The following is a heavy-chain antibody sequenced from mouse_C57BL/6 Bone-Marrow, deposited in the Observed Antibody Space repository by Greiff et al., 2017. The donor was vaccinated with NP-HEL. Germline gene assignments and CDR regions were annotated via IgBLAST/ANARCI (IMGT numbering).Heavy chain of an antibody. CDR2: IYPGDGDT. CDR3: ASLYGSGSIYAMDY. V-gene: IGHV1-82*01. CDR1: GYAFSSSW. Sequence: QVQLKQSGPELVKPGASVKISCKASGYAFSSSWMNWVQQRPGKGLEWIGRIYPGDGDTNYNGKFKGRATLTTDKSSSTAYMQLSSLTSEDSALYFCASLYGSGSIYAMDYWGQGTSVTVSS. D-gene: IGHD1-1*01. J-gene: IGHJ4*01.